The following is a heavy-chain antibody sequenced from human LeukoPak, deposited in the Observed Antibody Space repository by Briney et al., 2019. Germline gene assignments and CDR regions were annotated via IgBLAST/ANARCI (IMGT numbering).Heavy chain of an antibody. J-gene: IGHJ3*02. Sequence: SETLSLTCAVYGGSFSGYYWSWIRQPPGKGLEWIGEINHSGSTNYNPSLKSRVTISVDTSKNQFSLKLSSVTAADTAVYYCARDIGVAYCGGDCYSAPYAFDIWGQGTMVTVSS. CDR3: ARDIGVAYCGGDCYSAPYAFDI. CDR1: GGSFSGYY. V-gene: IGHV4-34*01. D-gene: IGHD2-21*02. CDR2: INHSGST.